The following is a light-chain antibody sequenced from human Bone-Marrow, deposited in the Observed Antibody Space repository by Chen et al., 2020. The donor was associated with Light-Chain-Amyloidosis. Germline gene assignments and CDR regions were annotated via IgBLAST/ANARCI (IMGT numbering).Light chain of an antibody. CDR1: QSLVDSDGNTY. Sequence: VVMTQSPLSRPVTLGQPASISCRSSQSLVDSDGNTYLSWFQQRPGQSPRRLIYKVSNRDSGVPDRFSGSGSGTDFTLKIGRVEAEDVGVYYCMQGTHWPPVTFGQGTKVEIQ. CDR3: MQGTHWPPVT. V-gene: IGKV2-30*01. J-gene: IGKJ1*01. CDR2: KVS.